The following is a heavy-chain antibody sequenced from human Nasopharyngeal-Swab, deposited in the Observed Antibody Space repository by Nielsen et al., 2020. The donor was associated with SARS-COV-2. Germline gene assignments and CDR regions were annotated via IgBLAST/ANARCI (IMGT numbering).Heavy chain of an antibody. CDR2: INWNGGST. D-gene: IGHD6-19*01. J-gene: IGHJ4*02. CDR3: ARSPGDERGDSSGLFDY. V-gene: IGHV3-20*04. CDR1: GFTFDDYG. Sequence: GESLKISCAASGFTFDDYGMSWVRQAPGKGLEWVSGINWNGGSTGYAASVKGRFTISRDNAKNSLYLQMNSLRAEDTALYYCARSPGDERGDSSGLFDYWGQGTLVTVSS.